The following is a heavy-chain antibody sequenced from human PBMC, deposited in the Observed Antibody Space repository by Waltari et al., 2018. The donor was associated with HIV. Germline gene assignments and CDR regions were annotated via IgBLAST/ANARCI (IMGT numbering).Heavy chain of an antibody. Sequence: QVQLVEPGGGVVQPGRSLRLSCSASGFTFPNHATTWVRQAPGKGLEWVAGISNDGSDKYYSDFVRGRFTISRDNSRNTLFLQMDSLSAEDTAVFFCAKSPGGDLPPDYWGQGTLVTVSS. CDR1: GFTFPNHA. CDR3: AKSPGGDLPPDY. J-gene: IGHJ4*02. CDR2: ISNDGSDK. V-gene: IGHV3-30*18. D-gene: IGHD2-21*01.